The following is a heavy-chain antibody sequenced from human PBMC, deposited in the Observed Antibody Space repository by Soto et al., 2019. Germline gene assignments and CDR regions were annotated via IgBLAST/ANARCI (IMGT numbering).Heavy chain of an antibody. Sequence: QVQLVESGGGVVQPGRSLRLSCAASGFTFSSYAMHWVRQAPGKGLEWGAVISYDGSKKYYADSVKGRFTISRDNSKNPLYLQMNSLRAEDTAVYYCASMGSGSYFDYYGMDVWGQGTTVTVSS. D-gene: IGHD3-10*01. CDR1: GFTFSSYA. J-gene: IGHJ6*02. CDR3: ASMGSGSYFDYYGMDV. V-gene: IGHV3-30-3*01. CDR2: ISYDGSKK.